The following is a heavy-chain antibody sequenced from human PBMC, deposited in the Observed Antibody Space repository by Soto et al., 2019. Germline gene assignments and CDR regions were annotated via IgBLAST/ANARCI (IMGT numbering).Heavy chain of an antibody. Sequence: EVQLVESGGGLVQPGGSVRLSCAASGFTFSTYSMNWVRQAPGKGLEWVSFISSSGGTIYYADSVKGRFTISRDNAKNSLYLQMNSLSDEDTAVYYCARLSVRYCSGGSCSQLDYWGQGTLVTLSS. V-gene: IGHV3-48*02. CDR2: ISSSGGTI. CDR1: GFTFSTYS. J-gene: IGHJ4*02. D-gene: IGHD2-15*01. CDR3: ARLSVRYCSGGSCSQLDY.